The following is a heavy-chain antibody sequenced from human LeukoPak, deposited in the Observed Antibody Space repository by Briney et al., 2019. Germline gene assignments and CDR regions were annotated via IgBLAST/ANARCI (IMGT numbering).Heavy chain of an antibody. CDR2: IWYDGSNK. CDR1: GFTFSSYG. D-gene: IGHD4-17*01. J-gene: IGHJ4*02. CDR3: AKPGDDYGDSGYFDY. V-gene: IGHV3-33*03. Sequence: GGSLRLSCAASGFTFSSYGMHWVRQAPGKGPEWVAVIWYDGSNKYYADSVKGRFTISRDNSKNTLYLQMNSLRAEDTAVYYCAKPGDDYGDSGYFDYWGQGTLVTVSS.